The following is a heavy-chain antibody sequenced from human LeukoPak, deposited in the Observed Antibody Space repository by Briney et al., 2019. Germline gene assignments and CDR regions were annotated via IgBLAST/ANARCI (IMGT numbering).Heavy chain of an antibody. D-gene: IGHD3-16*02. CDR1: GYIFTTYG. J-gene: IGHJ4*02. CDR2: ISAYSGNT. CDR3: MRDDVWGSYRTARFDY. V-gene: IGHV1-18*01. Sequence: ASVKVSCKASGYIFTTYGISWVRQAPGQGLEWMGWISAYSGNTKYAQKFQGRLTMTTDTSTSTAYMELRSLRSDDTAFYYCMRDDVWGSYRTARFDYWGQGTLVTVSS.